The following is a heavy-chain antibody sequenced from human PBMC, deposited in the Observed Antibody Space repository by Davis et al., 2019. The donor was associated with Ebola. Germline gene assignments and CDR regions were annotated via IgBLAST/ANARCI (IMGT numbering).Heavy chain of an antibody. D-gene: IGHD2-15*01. J-gene: IGHJ6*02. CDR1: GYTFTSYY. Sequence: ASVKVSCKASGYTFTSYYMHWVRQAPGQGLEWMGWISAYNGNTNYAQKLQGRVTMTTDTSTSTAYMELRSLRSDDTAVYYCARRSCSGGSCSRYYYYGMDVWGQGTTVTVSS. V-gene: IGHV1-18*04. CDR2: ISAYNGNT. CDR3: ARRSCSGGSCSRYYYYGMDV.